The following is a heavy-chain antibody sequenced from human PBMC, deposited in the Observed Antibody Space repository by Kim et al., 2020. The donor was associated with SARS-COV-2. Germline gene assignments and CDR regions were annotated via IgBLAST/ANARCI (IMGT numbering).Heavy chain of an antibody. J-gene: IGHJ4*02. V-gene: IGHV4-59*01. CDR1: GGSISSNS. Sequence: SETLSLTCTVSGGSISSNSWSWIRQPPGRGLEWIGYISYSGSTNYNPSLMSRVTMSIDTSKNQFSLNLYSVTAADTAVYYCAREANYGGNSLPDYWGQGTLVTVSS. CDR3: AREANYGGNSLPDY. CDR2: ISYSGST. D-gene: IGHD4-17*01.